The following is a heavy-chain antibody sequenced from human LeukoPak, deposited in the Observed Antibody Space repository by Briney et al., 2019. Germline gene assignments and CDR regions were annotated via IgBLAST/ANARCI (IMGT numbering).Heavy chain of an antibody. Sequence: PGGSLRLSCTASGFTFGDYAMSWVRQAPGKELEWVGFIRSKAYGGTTEYAASVKGRFTISRDDSKSIAYLQMNSLKTEDTAVYYCTRDRIQGDYWGQGTLVTVSS. V-gene: IGHV3-49*04. D-gene: IGHD5-18*01. CDR2: IRSKAYGGTT. CDR3: TRDRIQGDY. J-gene: IGHJ4*02. CDR1: GFTFGDYA.